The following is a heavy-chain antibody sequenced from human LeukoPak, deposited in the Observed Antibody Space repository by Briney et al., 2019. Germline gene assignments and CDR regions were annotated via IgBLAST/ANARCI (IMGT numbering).Heavy chain of an antibody. CDR2: IYYSGST. V-gene: IGHV4-59*01. CDR3: AVAGTGVSGYYYGMDV. CDR1: GGSISSYY. Sequence: SETLSLTCTVSGGSISSYYWSWIRQPPGRGLEWIGYIYYSGSTYYNPSLQSRVTMSVDTSKNQFSLKLSSVTAADTAVYYCAVAGTGVSGYYYGMDVWGQGTTVTVSS. D-gene: IGHD6-19*01. J-gene: IGHJ6*02.